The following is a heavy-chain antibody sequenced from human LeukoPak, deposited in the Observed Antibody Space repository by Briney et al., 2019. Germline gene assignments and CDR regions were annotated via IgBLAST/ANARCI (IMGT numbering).Heavy chain of an antibody. J-gene: IGHJ4*02. CDR1: GFTFSSYA. D-gene: IGHD2-15*01. CDR2: IRSKANSYAT. CDR3: TRPRDCSGGSCYDY. Sequence: SGGSLRLSCAASGFTFSSYAMSWVRQAPGKGLEWVGRIRSKANSYATAYAASVKGRFTISRDDSKNTAYLQMNSLKTEDTAVYYCTRPRDCSGGSCYDYWGQGTLVTVSS. V-gene: IGHV3-73*01.